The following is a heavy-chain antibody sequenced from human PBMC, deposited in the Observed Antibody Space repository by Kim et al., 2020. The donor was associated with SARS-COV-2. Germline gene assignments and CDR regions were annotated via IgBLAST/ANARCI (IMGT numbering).Heavy chain of an antibody. Sequence: GGSLRLSCAASGFTLSSYSMTWVRQAPGKGLEWISYITANSRTTHYADSLKGRLTMSRDNAKNSVYLQMNSLRDDDTGVYYCARVVYGSASYLDSWGQGT. D-gene: IGHD3-10*01. CDR3: ARVVYGSASYLDS. CDR2: ITANSRTT. CDR1: GFTLSSYS. V-gene: IGHV3-48*02. J-gene: IGHJ4*02.